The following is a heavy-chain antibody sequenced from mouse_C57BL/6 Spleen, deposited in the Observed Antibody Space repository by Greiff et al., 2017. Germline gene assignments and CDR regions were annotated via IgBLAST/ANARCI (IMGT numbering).Heavy chain of an antibody. CDR3: ARFRPGTPPSCFDY. CDR2: IDPNSGGT. J-gene: IGHJ2*01. D-gene: IGHD4-1*01. V-gene: IGHV1-72*01. Sequence: QVQLQQPGAELVKPGASVKLSCKASGYTFTSYWMHWVKQRPGRGLEWIGRIDPNSGGTKYNEKFKSKATLTVDKPSSTAYVQLSSLTSEDSAVYYCARFRPGTPPSCFDYWGQGTTLTVSS. CDR1: GYTFTSYW.